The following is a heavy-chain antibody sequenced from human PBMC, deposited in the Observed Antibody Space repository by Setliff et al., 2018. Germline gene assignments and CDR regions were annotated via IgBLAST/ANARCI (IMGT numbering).Heavy chain of an antibody. CDR3: AKEYYSDSSGYYRGPAAFDI. V-gene: IGHV3-48*04. J-gene: IGHJ3*02. Sequence: LRLSCAASGFTFSSYSMNWVRQAPGKGLEWVSYISSSSTIYYADSVKGRFTISRDNAKKSLYLQMNSLRAEDTAVYYCAKEYYSDSSGYYRGPAAFDIRGQGTVVTVSS. CDR1: GFTFSSYS. D-gene: IGHD3-22*01. CDR2: ISSSSTI.